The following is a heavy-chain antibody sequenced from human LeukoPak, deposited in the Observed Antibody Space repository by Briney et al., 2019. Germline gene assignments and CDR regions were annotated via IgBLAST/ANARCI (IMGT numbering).Heavy chain of an antibody. CDR1: GFTFSSYS. Sequence: GGSLRLSCAASGFTFSSYSMNWVRQAPGKGLEWVSSISSSSSTIYYADSVKGRFTISRDNAKNSRYLQMNSLRAEDTAVYYCARDQYSSGWYLRGDAFDIWGQGTMVTVSS. D-gene: IGHD6-19*01. CDR3: ARDQYSSGWYLRGDAFDI. J-gene: IGHJ3*02. CDR2: ISSSSSTI. V-gene: IGHV3-48*01.